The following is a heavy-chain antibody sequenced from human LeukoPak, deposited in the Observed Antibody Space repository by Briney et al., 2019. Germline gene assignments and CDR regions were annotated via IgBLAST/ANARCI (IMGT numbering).Heavy chain of an antibody. J-gene: IGHJ3*02. Sequence: SETLSLTCTVSGGSISSSSYYWGWIRQPPGKGLEGIGSIYYSGSTYYNPSLKSRVTISVDTSKNQFSLKLSSVTAADTAVYYCARLCAMITFGGYAFDIWGQGTMVTVSS. CDR2: IYYSGST. CDR3: ARLCAMITFGGYAFDI. D-gene: IGHD3-16*01. V-gene: IGHV4-39*07. CDR1: GGSISSSSYY.